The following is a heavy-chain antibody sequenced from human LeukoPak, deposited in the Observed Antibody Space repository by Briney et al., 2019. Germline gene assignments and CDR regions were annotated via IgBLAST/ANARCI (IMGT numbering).Heavy chain of an antibody. V-gene: IGHV3-23*01. CDR1: GFTFSSYA. D-gene: IGHD3-22*01. CDR2: ISGSGGST. Sequence: SGGSLRLSCAASGFTFSSYAMSWVRQAPGKGLEWVSAISGSGGSTYYADSVKGRFTISRDNSKNTLCLQMNSLRAEDTAVYYCAGASGYYYGGSDYWGQGALVTVSS. CDR3: AGASGYYYGGSDY. J-gene: IGHJ4*02.